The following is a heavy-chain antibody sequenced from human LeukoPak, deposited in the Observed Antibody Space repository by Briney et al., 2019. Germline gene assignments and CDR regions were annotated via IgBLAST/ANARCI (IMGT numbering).Heavy chain of an antibody. CDR3: GTEGGARGVDTVRYEY. V-gene: IGHV3-30*03. J-gene: IGHJ1*01. CDR1: GFTFSGFG. Sequence: GRSLRLSCAASGFTFSGFGMHWVRQAPGKGLQWVAVISSDGSNKFYADSVAGRFTISRVNSKNTVFLQMSSLRPEDTAVYFCGTEGGARGVDTVRYEYWGQGTLVTVSS. D-gene: IGHD2-8*02. CDR2: ISSDGSNK.